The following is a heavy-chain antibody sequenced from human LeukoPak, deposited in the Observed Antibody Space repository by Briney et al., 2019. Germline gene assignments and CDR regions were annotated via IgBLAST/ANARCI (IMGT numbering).Heavy chain of an antibody. CDR3: ARGKVVTMVRGVIITYFDY. CDR1: GYTFTSHK. CDR2: IIPSDGST. D-gene: IGHD3-10*01. J-gene: IGHJ4*02. V-gene: IGHV1-46*01. Sequence: ASVKVSCKASGYTFTSHKMHWVRQAPGQGLEWMGIIIPSDGSTSYAQKFQGRVTMTRDTSTSTVYMELSSLRSEDTAVYYCARGKVVTMVRGVIITYFDYWGQGTLVTVSS.